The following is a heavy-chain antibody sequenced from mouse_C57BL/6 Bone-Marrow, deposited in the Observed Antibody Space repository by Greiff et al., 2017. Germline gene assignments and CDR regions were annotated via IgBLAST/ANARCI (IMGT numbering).Heavy chain of an antibody. J-gene: IGHJ1*03. CDR1: GFTFSSYA. V-gene: IGHV5-9-1*02. CDR2: ISSGGDYI. D-gene: IGHD4-1*01. CDR3: TREGTGTCGYFDV. Sequence: EVKLVESGEGLVKPGGSLKLSCAASGFTFSSYAMSWVRQTPEKRLEWVAYISSGGDYIYYADTVKGRFTISRDNARNTLYLQMSSLKSEDTAMYYCTREGTGTCGYFDVWGTGTTVTVSS.